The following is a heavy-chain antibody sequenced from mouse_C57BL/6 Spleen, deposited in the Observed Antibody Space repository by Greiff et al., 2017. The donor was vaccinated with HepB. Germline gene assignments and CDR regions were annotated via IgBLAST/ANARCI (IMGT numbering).Heavy chain of an antibody. J-gene: IGHJ3*01. CDR1: GYTFTSYW. CDR3: ARSDYYGSSPRGFAY. Sequence: VQLQQPGAELVRPGSSVKLSCKASGYTFTSYWMDWVKQRPGQGLEWIGNIYPSDSETHYNQKFKDKATLTVDKSSSTAYMQLSSLTSEDSAVYYCARSDYYGSSPRGFAYWGQGTLVTVSA. D-gene: IGHD1-1*01. CDR2: IYPSDSET. V-gene: IGHV1-61*01.